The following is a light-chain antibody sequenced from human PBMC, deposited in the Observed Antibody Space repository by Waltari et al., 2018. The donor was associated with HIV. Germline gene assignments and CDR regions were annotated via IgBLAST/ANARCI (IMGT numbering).Light chain of an antibody. CDR1: SSDVGGYNY. Sequence: QSALTQPASVSGSPGQSITISCTGTSSDVGGYNYVSWYQQHPGKAPKLMIYEVSKRPSGVSNRFSGSKSGNTASLTISGLQAEDEADYYCSSYTSSVHWVFGGGTKLTVL. V-gene: IGLV2-14*01. J-gene: IGLJ3*02. CDR3: SSYTSSVHWV. CDR2: EVS.